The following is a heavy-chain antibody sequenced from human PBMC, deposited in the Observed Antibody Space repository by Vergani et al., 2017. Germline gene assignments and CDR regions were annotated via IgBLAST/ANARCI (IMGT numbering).Heavy chain of an antibody. D-gene: IGHD2/OR15-2a*01. CDR3: AKDLGGCNSISCSYYMDV. J-gene: IGHJ6*03. Sequence: QVQLVQSGAEVKKPGSSVKVSCKASGGTFSSYTISWVRQAPGQGLEWMGRIIPILGIANYAQKFQGRVTITADKSTSTAYMELSSLRSEDTAVYYCAKDLGGCNSISCSYYMDVWGKGTTVTV. CDR2: IIPILGIA. CDR1: GGTFSSYT. V-gene: IGHV1-69*08.